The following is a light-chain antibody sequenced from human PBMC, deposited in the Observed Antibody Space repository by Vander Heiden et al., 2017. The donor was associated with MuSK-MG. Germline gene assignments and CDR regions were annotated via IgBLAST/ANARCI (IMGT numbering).Light chain of an antibody. CDR3: SSYTSSSTPHVV. CDR2: EVS. CDR1: SSDVGSYNR. V-gene: IGLV2-18*02. J-gene: IGLJ2*01. Sequence: QSALTQPPSVSGSPGQSVTISCTGTSSDVGSYNRVSWYQQPPGTAPKLMIYEVSNRPSGVPDRFSGSKSGNTASLTISGLQAEDEADYYCSSYTSSSTPHVVFGGGTKLNV.